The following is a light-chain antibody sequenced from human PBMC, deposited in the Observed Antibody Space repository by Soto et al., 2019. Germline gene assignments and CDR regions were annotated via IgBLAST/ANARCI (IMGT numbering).Light chain of an antibody. J-gene: IGLJ2*01. CDR1: SSDIGGYNY. Sequence: QYALTQPPSASGSPGQSVTISCTGTSSDIGGYNYVSWYQQHPGKAPKLMMFEVSKRPSGVPDRFSGSKFGNTASLTVSGLQAEDEADYYCASYGGNNNLLFGGGTKLTVL. V-gene: IGLV2-8*01. CDR3: ASYGGNNNLL. CDR2: EVS.